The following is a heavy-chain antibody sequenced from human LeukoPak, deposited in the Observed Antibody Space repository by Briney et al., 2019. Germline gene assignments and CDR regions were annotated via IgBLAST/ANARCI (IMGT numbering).Heavy chain of an antibody. CDR3: ARDRVECSSTSCYVGYYYYYYMDV. V-gene: IGHV3-53*01. D-gene: IGHD2-2*01. CDR1: GFTVSSNY. Sequence: PGGSLRLSCAASGFTVSSNYMSWVRQAPGKGLEWVSVSYSGGSTYYADSVKGRFTISRDNSKNTLYLQMNSLRAEDTAVYYCARDRVECSSTSCYVGYYYYYYMDVWGKATTVTVSS. J-gene: IGHJ6*03. CDR2: SYSGGST.